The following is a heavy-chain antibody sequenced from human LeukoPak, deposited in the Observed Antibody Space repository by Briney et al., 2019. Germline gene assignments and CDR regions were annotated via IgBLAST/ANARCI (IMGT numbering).Heavy chain of an antibody. J-gene: IGHJ3*02. CDR3: AREIWFGEGKAFDI. Sequence: SETLSLTCTVSGGSISRSDYYWGWIRQPPGKGLEWIGSISYSGSTYDNPSLKNRVTISVDTSNNQFSLRLTSVTAADTAVYYCAREIWFGEGKAFDIWGQGTMVTVSS. V-gene: IGHV4-39*07. CDR2: ISYSGST. D-gene: IGHD3-10*01. CDR1: GGSISRSDYY.